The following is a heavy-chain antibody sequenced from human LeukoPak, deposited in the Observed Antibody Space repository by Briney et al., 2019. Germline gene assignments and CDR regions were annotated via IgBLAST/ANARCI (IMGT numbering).Heavy chain of an antibody. CDR1: GGSISSTSYY. CDR2: IYHSGET. CDR3: AETNTQDWFDP. D-gene: IGHD2-8*01. V-gene: IGHV4-39*07. J-gene: IGHJ5*02. Sequence: PSETLSLTCRVSGGSISSTSYYWGWIRQPPGKGLEWIASIYHSGETFYNPFLESRVAISVDTSNNEVFLDLYSVTAADTAMYYCAETNTQDWFDPWGRGTLVTVSP.